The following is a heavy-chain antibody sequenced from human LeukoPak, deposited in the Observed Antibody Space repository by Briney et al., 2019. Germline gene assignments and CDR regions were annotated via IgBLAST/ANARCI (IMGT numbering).Heavy chain of an antibody. Sequence: SETLSLTCTVSGGSVSSGSYYWSWIRQPPGKGLEWTGYIYYSGSTNYNPSLKSRVTISVDTSKNQFSLKLSSVTAADTAVYYCARDSRGAGYYRSDYWGQGTLVTVSS. D-gene: IGHD3-22*01. CDR1: GGSVSSGSYY. J-gene: IGHJ4*02. V-gene: IGHV4-61*01. CDR2: IYYSGST. CDR3: ARDSRGAGYYRSDY.